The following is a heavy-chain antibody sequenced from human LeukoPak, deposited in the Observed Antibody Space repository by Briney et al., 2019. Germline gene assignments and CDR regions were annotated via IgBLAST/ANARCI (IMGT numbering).Heavy chain of an antibody. V-gene: IGHV4-4*02. CDR3: ARDLGLTIFGVGMNAFDI. J-gene: IGHJ3*02. D-gene: IGHD3-3*01. CDR1: GGSISSSNW. Sequence: PSGTLSLTCAVSGGSISSSNWWSWVRQPPGKGLEWIGEIYHSGSTNYNPSLKSRVTISVDKSKNQFSLKLSSVTAADTAVYYCARDLGLTIFGVGMNAFDIWGQGTMVTVSS. CDR2: IYHSGST.